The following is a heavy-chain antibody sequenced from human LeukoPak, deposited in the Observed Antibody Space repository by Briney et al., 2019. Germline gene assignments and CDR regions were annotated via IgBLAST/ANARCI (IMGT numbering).Heavy chain of an antibody. J-gene: IGHJ4*02. CDR2: INHSGST. V-gene: IGHV4-34*01. D-gene: IGHD6-19*01. CDR1: GGSFSGYY. CDR3: ARIESSGHMFDY. Sequence: SETLSLTCAVYGGSFSGYYWSWIRQPPGKGLEWIGEINHSGSTNYNPSLKSRVTISVDTSKNQFSLKLSSVTAADTAVYYCARIESSGHMFDYWGQGTLVTVSS.